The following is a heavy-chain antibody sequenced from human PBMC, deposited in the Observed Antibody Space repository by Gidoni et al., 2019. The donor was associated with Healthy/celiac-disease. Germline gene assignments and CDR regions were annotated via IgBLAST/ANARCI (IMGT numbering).Heavy chain of an antibody. CDR3: ARDVVDFWSGYYTGGQFRFDP. D-gene: IGHD3-3*01. Sequence: QVQLVQSGAEVKKPGSSVKVSCKASGGTFSSYAISWVRQAPGQGLEWMGRIIPILGIANYAQKFQGRVTITADKSTSTAYMELSSLRSEDTAVYYCARDVVDFWSGYYTGGQFRFDPWGQGTLVTVSS. CDR1: GGTFSSYA. CDR2: IIPILGIA. J-gene: IGHJ5*02. V-gene: IGHV1-69*04.